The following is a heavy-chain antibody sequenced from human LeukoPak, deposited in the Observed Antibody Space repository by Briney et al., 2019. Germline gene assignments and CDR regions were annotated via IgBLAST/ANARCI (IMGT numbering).Heavy chain of an antibody. CDR3: VRHDGRGGATMGALDS. V-gene: IGHV4-34*01. CDR2: INHSGST. D-gene: IGHD5-12*01. J-gene: IGHJ4*02. Sequence: SETLSLTCAVYGGSLSGYYWSWIRQPPGKGLEWIGEINHSGSTNYNPSLKSRVTISVDTSKNQFSLQLNSVTAADTAVYYCVRHDGRGGATMGALDSWGQGSLVTVSS. CDR1: GGSLSGYY.